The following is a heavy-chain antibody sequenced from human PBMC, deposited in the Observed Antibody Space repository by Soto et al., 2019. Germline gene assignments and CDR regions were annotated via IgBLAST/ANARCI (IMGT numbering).Heavy chain of an antibody. J-gene: IGHJ5*02. CDR3: ASGSTIVRGAPSWFDP. CDR1: GGTFSRYT. CDR2: IIPIAAIA. D-gene: IGHD3-10*01. V-gene: IGHV1-69*02. Sequence: QVQLVQSGAEVKKPGSSVKVSCKASGGTFSRYTINWVRQAPGQGLEWMGRIIPIAAIANYTQKFQGRVTITVDKSSTKAYMELISLRSDDTAVYYCASGSTIVRGAPSWFDPWGQGTLVTVSS.